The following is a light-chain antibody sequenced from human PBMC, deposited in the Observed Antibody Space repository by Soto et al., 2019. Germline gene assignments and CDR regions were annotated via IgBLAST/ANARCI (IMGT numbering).Light chain of an antibody. CDR3: QQYHNWPWT. CDR2: GAS. J-gene: IGKJ1*01. Sequence: EMVMTQSPATLSVSPGERATLSCRASQSVSSFYLAWYQQKPGQAPRLLIYGASTRATGIPSRFSASGSGTEFTLIISSLQSEDFAVYYCQQYHNWPWTFGQGTKVEIK. V-gene: IGKV3-15*01. CDR1: QSVSSFY.